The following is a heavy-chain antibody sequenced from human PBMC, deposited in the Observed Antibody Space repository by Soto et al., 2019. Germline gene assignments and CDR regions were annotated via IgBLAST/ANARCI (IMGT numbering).Heavy chain of an antibody. CDR1: GFKFSNYA. Sequence: GGSLRLSCAASGFKFSNYAMSWVRQAPGKGLEWVSLISATGGGTYYADSVKGRFTISRDNSHNTLYLQVNSLTAEDTAVYYCEKDRRAGGHSAFYFDLWGQGAQVTVSA. CDR3: EKDRRAGGHSAFYFDL. D-gene: IGHD2-15*01. V-gene: IGHV3-23*01. J-gene: IGHJ4*02. CDR2: ISATGGGT.